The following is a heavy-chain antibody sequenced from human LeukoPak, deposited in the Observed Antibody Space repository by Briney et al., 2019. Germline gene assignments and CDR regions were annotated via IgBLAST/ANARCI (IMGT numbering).Heavy chain of an antibody. D-gene: IGHD3-22*01. CDR3: TTGPTYYYDSSGYYTDAFDI. Sequence: GGSLRLSCAASRFTFSNAWMSWVRQAPGKGLEWVGRIKSKTDGGTTDYAAPVKGRFTISRDDSKNTLYLQMNSLKTEDTAVYYCTTGPTYYYDSSGYYTDAFDIWGQGTMVTVSS. J-gene: IGHJ3*02. V-gene: IGHV3-15*01. CDR1: RFTFSNAW. CDR2: IKSKTDGGTT.